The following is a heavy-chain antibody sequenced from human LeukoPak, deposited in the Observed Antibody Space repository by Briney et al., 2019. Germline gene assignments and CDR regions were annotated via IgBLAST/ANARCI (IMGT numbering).Heavy chain of an antibody. CDR3: AKERFDLSAVDYFDY. CDR2: IWYDGSNK. Sequence: PGGSLRLSCAASGFTFSSYGMHWVRQAPGKGLEWVAVIWYDGSNKYYADSVKGRFTISRDNSKNTLYLQMNSLRAEDTAVYYCAKERFDLSAVDYFDYWGQGTLVTVSS. CDR1: GFTFSSYG. V-gene: IGHV3-33*06. D-gene: IGHD2-21*01. J-gene: IGHJ4*02.